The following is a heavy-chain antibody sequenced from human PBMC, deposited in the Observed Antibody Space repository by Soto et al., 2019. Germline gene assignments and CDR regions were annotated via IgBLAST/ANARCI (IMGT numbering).Heavy chain of an antibody. CDR2: IRSDGDTT. Sequence: EVQVLESGGGLVQPGGSLRLSCAASGFTFSSNGMNWVRQAPGKGLEWVSGIRSDGDTTYNSDSVKGRFTVSRDTSKYTVYLLMNSLRVEDTAIYYWAKGKGVGATPDGANCWGQGTLVTVSS. CDR3: AKGKGVGATPDGANC. J-gene: IGHJ4*02. CDR1: GFTFSSNG. D-gene: IGHD1-26*01. V-gene: IGHV3-23*01.